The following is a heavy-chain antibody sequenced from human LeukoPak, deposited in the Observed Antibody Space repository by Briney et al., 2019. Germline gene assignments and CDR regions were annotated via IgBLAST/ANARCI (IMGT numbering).Heavy chain of an antibody. CDR2: FDPEDGET. V-gene: IGHV1-24*01. CDR3: ATSFTFGGVIVMRFDY. CDR1: GYTLTKLS. D-gene: IGHD3-16*02. J-gene: IGHJ4*02. Sequence: ASVKVSCKVSGYTLTKLSMHWVRQAPGKGLEWMGGFDPEDGETIYAQKFQGRVTMTEDTSTDTAYMELSSLRSEDTAVYYCATSFTFGGVIVMRFDYWGQGTLVTVSS.